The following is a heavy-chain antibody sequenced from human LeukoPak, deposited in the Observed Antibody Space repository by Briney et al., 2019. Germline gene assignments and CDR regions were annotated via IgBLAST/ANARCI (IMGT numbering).Heavy chain of an antibody. CDR2: IYYSGNI. V-gene: IGHV4-39*07. CDR1: GGSISSRTYN. J-gene: IGHJ6*02. Sequence: SETLSLTCTVSGGSISSRTYNWGWIRQPPGKGLEWIGNIYYSGNIHYSASLNSRVTISVDTSKNQFSLSLRSVTAADTAVYYCARDSSGFVGRDYGMDVWGQGTTVTVSS. CDR3: ARDSSGFVGRDYGMDV. D-gene: IGHD3-22*01.